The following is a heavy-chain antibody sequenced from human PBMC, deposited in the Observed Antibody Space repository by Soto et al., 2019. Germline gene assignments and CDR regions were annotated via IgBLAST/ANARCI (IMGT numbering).Heavy chain of an antibody. D-gene: IGHD3-3*01. CDR2: ISAYNGNT. CDR3: ARGRITIFGVSTGYYYYGMEX. V-gene: IGHV1-18*04. J-gene: IGHJ6*02. Sequence: ASVKVSCNASGYTFTSYGISWVRQAPGQGREWMGCISAYNGNTNYAQKLQGRVTMTTDTSTSTAYMELRSLRSEDTAVYYCARGRITIFGVSTGYYYYGMEXWGQGTTCPVS. CDR1: GYTFTSYG.